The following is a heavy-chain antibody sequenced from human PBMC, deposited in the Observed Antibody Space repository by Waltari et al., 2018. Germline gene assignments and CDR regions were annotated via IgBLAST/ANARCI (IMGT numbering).Heavy chain of an antibody. CDR2: LYIAGNT. D-gene: IGHD3-10*01. CDR1: SFNVSSYY. J-gene: IGHJ6*02. CDR3: ARGNTKYGMDV. V-gene: IGHV3-53*01. Sequence: EVQLVESGGHLIQPGGSLRLSCAASSFNVSSYYMNWVRQAPGKGLEWVSSLYIAGNTYYADSVNGRFTFSSGNSKNTLYLQMNSLRAEDTAVYYCARGNTKYGMDVWGQGTTVTVSS.